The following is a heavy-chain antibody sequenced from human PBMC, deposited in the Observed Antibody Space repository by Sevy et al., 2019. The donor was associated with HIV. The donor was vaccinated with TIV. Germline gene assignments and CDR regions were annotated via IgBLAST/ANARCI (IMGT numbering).Heavy chain of an antibody. Sequence: GGSLRLSCAASGFTFSNYDMKWVRQAPGKGLEWISHISSNTGTMHYADPVKGRFTTSRDNAKNLLYLPMSNLRVEDSGFDYGAGSGGAYDFGFDPWGQVTLVTVSS. V-gene: IGHV3-48*03. J-gene: IGHJ5*02. CDR3: AGSGGAYDFGFDP. CDR2: ISSNTGTM. D-gene: IGHD3-16*01. CDR1: GFTFSNYD.